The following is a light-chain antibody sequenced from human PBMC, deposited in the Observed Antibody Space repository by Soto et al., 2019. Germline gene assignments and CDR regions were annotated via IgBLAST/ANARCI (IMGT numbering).Light chain of an antibody. J-gene: IGKJ5*01. V-gene: IGKV1-12*01. Sequence: DSQMTQSPSTLSGSVGDRFTITCLAIQGISSRLEWYQQKPGKAPKLLIYAASTLQSGVPSRFRGSGSGTDFTLTISSLQPEDVETYYCQQANSFPLTFGQGTRLEI. CDR1: QGISSR. CDR3: QQANSFPLT. CDR2: AAS.